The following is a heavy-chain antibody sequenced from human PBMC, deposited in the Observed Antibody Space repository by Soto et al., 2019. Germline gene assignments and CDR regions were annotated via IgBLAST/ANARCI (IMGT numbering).Heavy chain of an antibody. CDR1: GGTFSSYA. CDR3: ARDEAIAAAGT. J-gene: IGHJ5*02. Sequence: SVKVSCKASGGTFSSYAISWVRQAPGQGLEWMGGIIPIFGTANYAQRFQGRVTITADKSTSTAYMELSSLRSEDTAVYYCARDEAIAAAGTWGQGTLVTVSS. V-gene: IGHV1-69*06. D-gene: IGHD6-13*01. CDR2: IIPIFGTA.